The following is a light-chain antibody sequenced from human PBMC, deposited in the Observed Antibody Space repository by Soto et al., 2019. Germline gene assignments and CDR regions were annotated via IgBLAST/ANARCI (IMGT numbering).Light chain of an antibody. Sequence: EIVMTHSPATLSVSPGERATLSCRASQSVSRNLAWYQQRPGQAPRLLISGASARATGIAARFSGSGSGREFTLTISSLQSEDSALYYCQQYSNWPTFGQGTRLEI. CDR2: GAS. CDR1: QSVSRN. J-gene: IGKJ5*01. CDR3: QQYSNWPT. V-gene: IGKV3-15*01.